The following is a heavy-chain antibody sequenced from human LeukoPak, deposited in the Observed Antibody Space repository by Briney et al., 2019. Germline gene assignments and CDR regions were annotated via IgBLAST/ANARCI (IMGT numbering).Heavy chain of an antibody. CDR2: TYYRSKWYN. Sequence: SQTLSLTCAISGDSVSSNSAAWNWIRQSPSRGLEWLGRTYYRSKWYNEYVGSVKSRITINPDTSKNQFSLKLSSVTAADTAVYYCARGGILTGTNWFDPWGQGTLVTVSS. CDR3: ARGGILTGTNWFDP. D-gene: IGHD1-7*01. J-gene: IGHJ5*02. V-gene: IGHV6-1*01. CDR1: GDSVSSNSAA.